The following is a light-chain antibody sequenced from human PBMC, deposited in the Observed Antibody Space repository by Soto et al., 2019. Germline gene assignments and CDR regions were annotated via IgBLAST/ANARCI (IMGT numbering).Light chain of an antibody. CDR1: SSDVGSYNL. V-gene: IGLV2-23*01. Sequence: QSALTQPASVSGSPGQSITISCTGTSSDVGSYNLVSWYQQYPGKAPKLMLYEGSKRPSGVSNRFSGSKSGNTASLTISGLQAEDEADYYCCSYAGSSTHAVFGGGTQRPSS. J-gene: IGLJ7*01. CDR3: CSYAGSSTHAV. CDR2: EGS.